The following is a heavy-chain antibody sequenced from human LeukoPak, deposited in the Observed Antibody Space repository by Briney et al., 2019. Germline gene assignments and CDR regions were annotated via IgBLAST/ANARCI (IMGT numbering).Heavy chain of an antibody. CDR1: GFTFSSYW. V-gene: IGHV3-74*01. Sequence: PGGSLRLSCAASGFTFSSYWMHWVRQAPGKGLVWVSRINSDGSSTSYADSVKGRFTISRDNAKNTLYLQMNSLRAEDTAVYYCARDIFYDFWSGYYYCYYMDVWGKGTTVTVSS. D-gene: IGHD3-3*01. J-gene: IGHJ6*03. CDR2: INSDGSST. CDR3: ARDIFYDFWSGYYYCYYMDV.